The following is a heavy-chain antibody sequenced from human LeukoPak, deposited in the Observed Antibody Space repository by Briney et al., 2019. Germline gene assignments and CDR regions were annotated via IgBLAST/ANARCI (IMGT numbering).Heavy chain of an antibody. CDR3: AKVGGMALATYYYMDV. Sequence: GGSLRISCAASGFTFRSYDMHWVRQAPGTGLEWVAFIRFDGSNKYYADSVKGRFTISRDNSKNTLYLQMNSLRPEDTAVYYCAKVGGMALATYYYMDVWGKGTTVAVSS. J-gene: IGHJ6*03. CDR1: GFTFRSYD. CDR2: IRFDGSNK. D-gene: IGHD6-19*01. V-gene: IGHV3-30*02.